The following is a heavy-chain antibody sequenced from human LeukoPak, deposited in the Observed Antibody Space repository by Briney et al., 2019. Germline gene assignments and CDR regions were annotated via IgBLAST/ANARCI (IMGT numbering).Heavy chain of an antibody. Sequence: GASVKVSCKASGYTFTGYYIHWVRQAPGQGLEWMGWINPNSGGTNYAQKFQGRVTMTRDMSTSTVYMELSSLRSDDTAVYYCARDLHDFWSGYATGHGYWGQGTLVTVSS. CDR1: GYTFTGYY. D-gene: IGHD3-3*01. CDR2: INPNSGGT. CDR3: ARDLHDFWSGYATGHGY. V-gene: IGHV1-2*02. J-gene: IGHJ4*02.